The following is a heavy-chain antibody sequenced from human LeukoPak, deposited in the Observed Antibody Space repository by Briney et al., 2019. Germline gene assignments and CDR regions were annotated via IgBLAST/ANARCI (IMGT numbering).Heavy chain of an antibody. D-gene: IGHD3-22*01. CDR2: IYYSGSA. CDR3: ARDVPQNYYHSSGSIGSWFDP. J-gene: IGHJ5*02. V-gene: IGHV4-39*07. CDR1: GGSFSSSSYY. Sequence: PSETLSLTCTVSGGSFSSSSYYWGWIRQPPGKGLEWIGSIYYSGSAYYNPSLKSRVTISVDTSKNQFSLKLSSVTAADTAVYYCARDVPQNYYHSSGSIGSWFDPWGQGTLVTVSS.